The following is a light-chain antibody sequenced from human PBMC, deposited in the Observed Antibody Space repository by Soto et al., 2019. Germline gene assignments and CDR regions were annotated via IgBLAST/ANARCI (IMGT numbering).Light chain of an antibody. CDR1: SSDVGGYPY. CDR2: EVS. V-gene: IGLV2-8*01. CDR3: SSYAGVNIDVV. J-gene: IGLJ3*02. Sequence: QSVLTQPPSASGSPGQSVTISCTGTSSDVGGYPYVSWYQQHPGKAPKLMIFEVSKRASGVPNRFSGSKSGNTASLTVSGLQTEDEADYYCSSYAGVNIDVVFGGGTKLTVL.